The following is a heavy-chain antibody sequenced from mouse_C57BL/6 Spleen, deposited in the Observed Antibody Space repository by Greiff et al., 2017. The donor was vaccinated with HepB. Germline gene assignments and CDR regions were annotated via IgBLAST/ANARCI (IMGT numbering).Heavy chain of an antibody. CDR3: ARGLRYYYGSSYWYFDV. CDR2: IDPSDSYT. Sequence: QVQLQQPGAELVKPGASVKLSCKASGYTFTSYWMQWVKQRPGQGLEWIGEIDPSDSYTNYNQKFKGKATLTVDTSSSTAYMQLSSLTSEDSAVYYCARGLRYYYGSSYWYFDVWGTGTTVTVSS. D-gene: IGHD1-1*01. CDR1: GYTFTSYW. J-gene: IGHJ1*03. V-gene: IGHV1-50*01.